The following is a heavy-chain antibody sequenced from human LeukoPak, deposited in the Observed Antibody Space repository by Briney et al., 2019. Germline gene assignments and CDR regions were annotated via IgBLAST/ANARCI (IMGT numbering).Heavy chain of an antibody. CDR1: GYTFTSYG. CDR2: ISAYNGDT. J-gene: IGHJ6*03. CDR3: ARDFRYSYGYYYYYYMDV. D-gene: IGHD5-18*01. Sequence: ASVQVSCKASGYTFTSYGISWVRQAPGQEREWMGWISAYNGDTNYAQKLQGRVTMTTDTSTSTAYMELRSLRSDDTAVYYCARDFRYSYGYYYYYYMDVWGKGTTVTISS. V-gene: IGHV1-18*01.